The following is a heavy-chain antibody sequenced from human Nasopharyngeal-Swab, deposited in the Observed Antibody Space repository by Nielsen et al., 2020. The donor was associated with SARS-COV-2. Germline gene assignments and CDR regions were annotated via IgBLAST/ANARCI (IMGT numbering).Heavy chain of an antibody. CDR3: ARAWGTMGPAFDY. V-gene: IGHV3-53*01. J-gene: IGHJ4*02. Sequence: GESLKISYAASGFTFSSYAMSWVRQAPGKGLEWVSVIYSGGSTYYADSVKGRFTISRDNSKNTLYLQMNSLRAEDTAVYYCARAWGTMGPAFDYWGQGTLVTVSS. CDR2: IYSGGST. CDR1: GFTFSSYA. D-gene: IGHD3-10*01.